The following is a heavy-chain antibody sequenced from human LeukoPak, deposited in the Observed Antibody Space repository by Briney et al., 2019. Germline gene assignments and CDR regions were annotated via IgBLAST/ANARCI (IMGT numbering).Heavy chain of an antibody. CDR3: ARGYSYGIYYFDA. CDR1: GFSFRDYD. CDR2: IDTVGRT. Sequence: QTGGSLRLSCAASGFSFRDYDMHWVRQTPGKGLEWVSAIDTVGRTYSSDSVQGRFSISRENPKNSLYLQMNSLRAGDTAVYYCARGYSYGIYYFDAWGQGTLVTVPS. V-gene: IGHV3-13*01. J-gene: IGHJ4*02. D-gene: IGHD5-18*01.